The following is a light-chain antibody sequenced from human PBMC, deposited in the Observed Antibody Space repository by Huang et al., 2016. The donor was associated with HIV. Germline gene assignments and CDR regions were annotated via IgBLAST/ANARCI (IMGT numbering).Light chain of an antibody. Sequence: DIQMIQSPSFLSASVGARVTITCRASQGITNSLAWYQEKPGKAPMLLVSAASRLESGVPSRFSGSGSGTEYSLTISGVQPEDFATYYCQQYYGTPTFGQGTKVEIK. J-gene: IGKJ1*01. V-gene: IGKV1-NL1*01. CDR2: AAS. CDR1: QGITNS. CDR3: QQYYGTPT.